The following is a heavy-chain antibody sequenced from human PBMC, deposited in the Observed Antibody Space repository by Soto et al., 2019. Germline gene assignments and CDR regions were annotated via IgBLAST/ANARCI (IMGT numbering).Heavy chain of an antibody. D-gene: IGHD6-25*01. V-gene: IGHV3-23*01. J-gene: IGHJ4*02. CDR2: ISGSGGST. CDR1: GFTFSSYA. Sequence: HPGGSLRLSCAASGFTFSSYAMSWVRQSPGKGLEWVSAISGSGGSTYYADSVKGRFTISRDNSKNTLYLQMNSLRAEDTAVYYCAKSTRYSSDANDYWGQGTLVTVSS. CDR3: AKSTRYSSDANDY.